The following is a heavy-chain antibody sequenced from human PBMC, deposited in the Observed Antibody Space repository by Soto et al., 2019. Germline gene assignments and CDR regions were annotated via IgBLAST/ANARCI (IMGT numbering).Heavy chain of an antibody. Sequence: GGSLRLSCAASGFTFSSYAMHWVRQAPGKGLEWVAVISYDGSNKYYADSVKGRFTISRDNSKNTLYLQMNSLRAEDTAVYYCAPERDSGYDPIAEYFQHWGQGTLVTVSS. CDR1: GFTFSSYA. CDR2: ISYDGSNK. D-gene: IGHD5-12*01. CDR3: APERDSGYDPIAEYFQH. V-gene: IGHV3-30-3*01. J-gene: IGHJ1*01.